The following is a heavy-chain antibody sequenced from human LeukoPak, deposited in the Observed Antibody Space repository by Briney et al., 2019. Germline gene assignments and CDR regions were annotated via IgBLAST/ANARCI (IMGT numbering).Heavy chain of an antibody. J-gene: IGHJ4*02. D-gene: IGHD3-22*01. CDR1: GYTFTGYY. V-gene: IGHV1-2*04. CDR2: INPNSGGT. Sequence: ASVKVSCKASGYTFTGYYMHWVRQAPGQGLEWMGWINPNSGGTNYAQKFQGWVTMTRDTSVSTAYMELSRLRSDDTAVYYCARERGVVVTRRYFDYWGRGTLVTVSS. CDR3: ARERGVVVTRRYFDY.